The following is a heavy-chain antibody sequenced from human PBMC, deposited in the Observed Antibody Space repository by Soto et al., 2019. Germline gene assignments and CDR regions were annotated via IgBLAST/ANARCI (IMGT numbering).Heavy chain of an antibody. J-gene: IGHJ6*02. V-gene: IGHV1-69*13. CDR2: IIPIFGTA. CDR1: GGTFSSDA. CDR3: ARGLGCCSGNGCRIPDYYYFGMDV. Sequence: ASVKVPCKASGGTFSSDAISWVRQAPGQGLEWMGGIIPIFGTANYAQKFQGRVTITADESTSTTYMELSSLRSEDTALYYCARGLGCCSGNGCRIPDYYYFGMDVWGQGTTVTVSS. D-gene: IGHD2-15*01.